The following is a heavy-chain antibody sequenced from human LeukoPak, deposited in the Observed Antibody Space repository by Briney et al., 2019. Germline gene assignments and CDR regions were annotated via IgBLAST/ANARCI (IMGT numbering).Heavy chain of an antibody. V-gene: IGHV1-8*01. J-gene: IGHJ4*02. CDR3: ARGPIVATEGGFDY. CDR1: GYTFTSYD. CDR2: MNPNSGNT. Sequence: ASVKGSCKASGYTFTSYDINWVRQATGQGLEWMGWMNPNSGNTGYAQKFQGRVTMTRNTSISTAYMELSSLRSEDTAVYYCARGPIVATEGGFDYWGQGTLVTVSS. D-gene: IGHD5-12*01.